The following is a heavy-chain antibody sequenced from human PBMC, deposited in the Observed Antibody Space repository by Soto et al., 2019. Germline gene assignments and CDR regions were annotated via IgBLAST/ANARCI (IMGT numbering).Heavy chain of an antibody. CDR2: ITDSGDDT. V-gene: IGHV3-23*01. J-gene: IGHJ4*02. CDR1: GFTFNNYA. Sequence: EVQLLESGGGLVQPGGSLRLSCAASGFTFNNYAMVWVRQAPGKGLELVSAITDSGDDTYYIDSVKGRFTISRDNSKSTLYLQMNSLRAEDTAIYYCAKFGSSSWSPQYYFDYWGQGTLVTVSS. D-gene: IGHD2-2*01. CDR3: AKFGSSSWSPQYYFDY.